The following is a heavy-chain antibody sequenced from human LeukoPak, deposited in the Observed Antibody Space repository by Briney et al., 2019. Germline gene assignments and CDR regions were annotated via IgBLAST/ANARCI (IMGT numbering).Heavy chain of an antibody. V-gene: IGHV4-34*01. J-gene: IGHJ5*02. Sequence: SETLSLTCAVYGGSFSGYFWSWIRQPPGKGLEWIGEINHSGVTNYNTSLRRRVSISVDTSRKQFSLKLRSVTAADTAVYYCARGLLKGIPVAGTPWGQGTLVSVSS. CDR1: GGSFSGYF. CDR3: ARGLLKGIPVAGTP. D-gene: IGHD6-19*01. CDR2: INHSGVT.